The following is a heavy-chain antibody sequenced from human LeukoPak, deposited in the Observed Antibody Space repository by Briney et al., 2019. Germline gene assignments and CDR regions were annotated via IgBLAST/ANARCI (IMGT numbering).Heavy chain of an antibody. CDR1: GYTLTIYY. CDR3: ARDFGYDSSGYYYFGVSDY. Sequence: ASVNVSFKASGYTLTIYYLHWVRQAPGQGLEWMAIINPSGGSTSHAQKFQGRVTMTRDTSASTVYMELSSLRSDDTAVYYCARDFGYDSSGYYYFGVSDYWGQGTLVTVSS. V-gene: IGHV1-46*01. J-gene: IGHJ4*02. D-gene: IGHD3-22*01. CDR2: INPSGGST.